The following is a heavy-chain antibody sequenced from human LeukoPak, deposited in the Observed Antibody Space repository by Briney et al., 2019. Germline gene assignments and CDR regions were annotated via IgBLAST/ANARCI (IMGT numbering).Heavy chain of an antibody. Sequence: SSETLSLTCTVSGGSISSSSYSWGWIRQPPGKGLEWIGSIYYSGSTYYNPSLKSRVTISVDTSKNQFSLKLSSVTAADTAVYYCARHLGSVAAAGRYPGYFDYWGQGTLVTVSS. J-gene: IGHJ4*02. CDR1: GGSISSSSYS. V-gene: IGHV4-39*01. D-gene: IGHD6-13*01. CDR2: IYYSGST. CDR3: ARHLGSVAAAGRYPGYFDY.